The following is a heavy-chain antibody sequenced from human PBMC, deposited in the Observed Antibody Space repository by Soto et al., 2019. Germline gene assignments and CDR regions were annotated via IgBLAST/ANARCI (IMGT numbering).Heavy chain of an antibody. CDR2: SSGYNGNT. CDR1: GYTFTNFG. D-gene: IGHD5-12*01. Sequence: ASVKVSCKASGYTFTNFGITWVRQAPGQGLEWMGWSSGYNGNTNYAQKLQGRVTMTTDTSTSTAYMELRSLRSDDTAVYYCARDGYSGDYPRPYYFDYWGRGTLVTVPQ. V-gene: IGHV1-18*04. CDR3: ARDGYSGDYPRPYYFDY. J-gene: IGHJ4*02.